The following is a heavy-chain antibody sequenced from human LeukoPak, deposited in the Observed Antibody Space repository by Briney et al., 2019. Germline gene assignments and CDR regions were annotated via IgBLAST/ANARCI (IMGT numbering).Heavy chain of an antibody. Sequence: GGSLRLSCAASGFTFSSYAMTWVRQAPGKGLEWVSSISRGGSPIFYADSVRGRFTTSRDNAKKSLFLQMTSLRAEDTAVYYCTRVSWRGEIFWGQGTLVSVSS. CDR3: TRVSWRGEIF. CDR2: ISRGGSPI. J-gene: IGHJ4*02. V-gene: IGHV3-48*03. D-gene: IGHD3-3*01. CDR1: GFTFSSYA.